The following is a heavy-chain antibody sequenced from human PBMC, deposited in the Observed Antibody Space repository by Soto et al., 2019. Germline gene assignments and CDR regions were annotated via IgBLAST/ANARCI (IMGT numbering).Heavy chain of an antibody. J-gene: IGHJ4*02. D-gene: IGHD3-16*02. CDR2: IYYSGST. CDR3: ARGVDMITCGGVIVTFDY. CDR1: GGSISSGGYY. Sequence: QVQLQESGPGLVKPSQTLSLTCTVSGGSISSGGYYWSWIRQHPGKGLEWIGYIYYSGSTYYNPFLTIRVTISVDTSKNQFSLKLSSVPAADTAVYYCARGVDMITCGGVIVTFDYWGQGTLVTVSS. V-gene: IGHV4-31*03.